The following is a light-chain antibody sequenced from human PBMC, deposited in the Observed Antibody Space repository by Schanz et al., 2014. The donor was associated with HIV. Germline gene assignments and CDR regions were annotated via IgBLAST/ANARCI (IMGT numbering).Light chain of an antibody. CDR3: SSYTTNRTMA. J-gene: IGLJ2*01. Sequence: QSALTQPASVSGSPGQTITISCTGSSSDIGDYNYVSWYQQRPGKAPKLMIYDVTSRPSGVSNRFSGSKSGNAASLTISSLQTDDEGDYYCSSYTTNRTMAFGGGTKLTVL. CDR2: DVT. CDR1: SSDIGDYNY. V-gene: IGLV2-14*03.